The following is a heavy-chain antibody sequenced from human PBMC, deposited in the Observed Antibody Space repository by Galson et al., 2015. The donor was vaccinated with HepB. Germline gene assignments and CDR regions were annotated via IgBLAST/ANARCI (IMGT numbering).Heavy chain of an antibody. Sequence: SLRLSCAGSGFTFNTYSMNWVRQAPGKGLEWVAYIRYDGSVKYYGDSVKGRFAISRDNSENTLYLQMNSLRAEDTAVYYCARNTPSSGYHGLHYGGQGTLVTVSS. J-gene: IGHJ4*02. CDR1: GFTFNTYS. CDR3: ARNTPSSGYHGLHY. CDR2: IRYDGSVK. V-gene: IGHV3-30*02. D-gene: IGHD5-12*01.